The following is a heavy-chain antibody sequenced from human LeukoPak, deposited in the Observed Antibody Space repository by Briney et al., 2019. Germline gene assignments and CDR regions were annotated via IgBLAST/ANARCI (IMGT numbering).Heavy chain of an antibody. V-gene: IGHV3-9*01. J-gene: IGHJ4*02. Sequence: GGSLRLSCAASGFTFDDYAMHWVRQAPGKGLEWVSGISWNSGSIGYADSVKGRFTISRDNAKNSLYLQMNSLRAEDTALYYCAKDMGYDILTGYYRGFDYWGQGTLVTVSS. CDR3: AKDMGYDILTGYYRGFDY. CDR1: GFTFDDYA. CDR2: ISWNSGSI. D-gene: IGHD3-9*01.